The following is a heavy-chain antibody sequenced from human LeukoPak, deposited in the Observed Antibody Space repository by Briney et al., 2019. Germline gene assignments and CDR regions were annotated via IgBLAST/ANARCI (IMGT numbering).Heavy chain of an antibody. D-gene: IGHD3-22*01. CDR2: ISGSGGST. Sequence: GGSLRLSCAASGFTFSSYAMSWVRQAPGKGLEWVSAISGSGGSTYYADSVKGRFTISRDNSKNTLYLQMNSLRAEDTAVYYCARGRTYDSSGGYWGQGTLVTVSS. CDR1: GFTFSSYA. CDR3: ARGRTYDSSGGY. V-gene: IGHV3-23*01. J-gene: IGHJ4*02.